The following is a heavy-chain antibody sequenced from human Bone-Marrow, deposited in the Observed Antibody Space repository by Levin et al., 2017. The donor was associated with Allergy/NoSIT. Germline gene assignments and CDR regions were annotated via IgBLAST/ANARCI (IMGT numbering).Heavy chain of an antibody. J-gene: IGHJ4*02. CDR2: IFYSGST. CDR1: GDSINSGGYH. V-gene: IGHV4-31*03. Sequence: SETLSLTCTVSGDSINSGGYHWNWIRQHPGKGLEWIGSIFYSGSTYYNPSLKSRITISIDTSKNQFSLKVSSMTAADTAVYYCARGPLGLAGSPDYWGQGTLVTVSS. D-gene: IGHD6-19*01. CDR3: ARGPLGLAGSPDY.